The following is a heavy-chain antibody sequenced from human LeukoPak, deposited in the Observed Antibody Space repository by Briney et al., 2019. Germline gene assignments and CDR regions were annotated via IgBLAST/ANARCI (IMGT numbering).Heavy chain of an antibody. CDR2: IYYSGST. J-gene: IGHJ1*01. D-gene: IGHD3-10*01. CDR3: AGGELSVRAEYFQH. V-gene: IGHV4-59*01. CDR1: GGSISSYY. Sequence: SETLSLTWTVSGGSISSYYWSWIRQPPGKGLEWIGYIYYSGSTNYNPSLKSRVTISVDTSKNQFSLKLSSVTAADTAVYYCAGGELSVRAEYFQHWGQGTLVTVSS.